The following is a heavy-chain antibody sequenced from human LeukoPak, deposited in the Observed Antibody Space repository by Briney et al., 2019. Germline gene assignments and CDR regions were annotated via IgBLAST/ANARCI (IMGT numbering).Heavy chain of an antibody. CDR2: INSDGGST. CDR1: GFTFSSYW. V-gene: IGHV3-74*01. J-gene: IGHJ6*02. CDR3: AIVTHYGMDV. Sequence: PGGSLRLSCAASGFTFSSYWMHWVRQAPGRGLVWVSRINSDGGSTSYADSVKGRFTISRDNAKNTLYLQMNSLRADDTAVYYCAIVTHYGMDVWGQGTTVTVSS. D-gene: IGHD2-21*02.